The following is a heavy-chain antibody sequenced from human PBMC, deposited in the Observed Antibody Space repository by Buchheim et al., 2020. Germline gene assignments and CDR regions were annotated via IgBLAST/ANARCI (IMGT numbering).Heavy chain of an antibody. D-gene: IGHD4-17*01. V-gene: IGHV4-39*01. Sequence: QLQLQESGPGLVKPSETLSLTCTVSGGSISSSSYYWGWIRQPPGKGLEWIGSIYYSGSTYYNPSLKSRVTISVDTSKNQFSLKLSSVTAADTAVYYCARHSGPTTVTTDDPGIDYWGQGTL. CDR3: ARHSGPTTVTTDDPGIDY. CDR1: GGSISSSSYY. CDR2: IYYSGST. J-gene: IGHJ4*02.